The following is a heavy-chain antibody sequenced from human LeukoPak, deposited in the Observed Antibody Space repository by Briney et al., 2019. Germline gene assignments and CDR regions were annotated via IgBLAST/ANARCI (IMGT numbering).Heavy chain of an antibody. Sequence: GASVKVSCKASGYTFTRHYMHWVRQAPGQGLEWMGWINPNGGPIYAQKFQGRVTMTRDTSITTAYMEMSGLISDDTAMYFCARGVGSSWLDPWGQGTLVTVSS. CDR1: GYTFTRHY. CDR3: ARGVGSSWLDP. CDR2: INPNGGP. V-gene: IGHV1-2*02. D-gene: IGHD1-26*01. J-gene: IGHJ5*02.